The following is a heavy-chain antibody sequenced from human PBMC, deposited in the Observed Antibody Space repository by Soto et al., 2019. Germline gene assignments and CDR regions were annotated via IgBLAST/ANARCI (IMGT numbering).Heavy chain of an antibody. J-gene: IGHJ4*02. Sequence: ASETLSLTCAVYGGSFSGYYWSWIRQPPGKGLEWIGEINHSGSTNYNPSLKSRVTISVDTSKNQFSLKLSSVTAADTAVYYCARATVLRYFDWLFDYWGQGTLVTVSS. CDR1: GGSFSGYY. CDR2: INHSGST. D-gene: IGHD3-9*01. CDR3: ARATVLRYFDWLFDY. V-gene: IGHV4-34*01.